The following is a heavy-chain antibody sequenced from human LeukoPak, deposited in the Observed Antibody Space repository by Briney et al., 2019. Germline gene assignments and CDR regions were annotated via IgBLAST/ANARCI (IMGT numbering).Heavy chain of an antibody. Sequence: ASVKLSCKASGYTFTSYGISSVRQAPGQGLEWMGWISAYNGNTNYAQKLQGRVTMTTDTSTSTAYMELRSLRSDDTAVYYCASPIQQWPPYGMDVWGQGTTVTVSS. CDR3: ASPIQQWPPYGMDV. D-gene: IGHD6-19*01. CDR2: ISAYNGNT. CDR1: GYTFTSYG. J-gene: IGHJ6*02. V-gene: IGHV1-18*01.